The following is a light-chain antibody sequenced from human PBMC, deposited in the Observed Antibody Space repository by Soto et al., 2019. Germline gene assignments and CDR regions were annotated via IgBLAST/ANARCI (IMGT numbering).Light chain of an antibody. V-gene: IGKV1-9*01. Sequence: DIQLTQSPSFLSASVGDRVTIACRASQGISSSLAWYQQKPGKAPKLLIYAASTLQSGVPSRFSGSGSGTEFTLTISSLQPEDIATYYCQQLNSYPRPFGQGTKVEIK. CDR1: QGISSS. CDR2: AAS. J-gene: IGKJ1*01. CDR3: QQLNSYPRP.